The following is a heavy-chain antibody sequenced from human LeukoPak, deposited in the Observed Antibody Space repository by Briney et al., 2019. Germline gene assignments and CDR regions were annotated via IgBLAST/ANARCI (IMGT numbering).Heavy chain of an antibody. V-gene: IGHV3-11*01. J-gene: IGHJ4*02. D-gene: IGHD3-16*01. CDR3: ARDNELGY. Sequence: GGSLRLSCAASGFTFSDYYMSWIRQAPGKGLEWVSFITTDSTKYYTDSVKGRFTISRDNAKNSLYLQMNSLRAEGTAVYYCARDNELGYWGQGTLVTVSS. CDR1: GFTFSDYY. CDR2: ITTDSTK.